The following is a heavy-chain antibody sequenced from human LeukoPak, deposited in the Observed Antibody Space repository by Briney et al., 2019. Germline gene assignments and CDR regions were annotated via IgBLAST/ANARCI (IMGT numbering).Heavy chain of an antibody. CDR3: ARVNYDFWSGYSIGGGGYFDY. Sequence: SGTLSLTCAVSGGSISSSNWWSWVRQPPGKGLEWIGEIYHSGSTNYNPSLKSRVTISVDTSKNQFSLKLSSVTAADTAVYYCARVNYDFWSGYSIGGGGYFDYWGQGTLVTVSS. CDR2: IYHSGST. J-gene: IGHJ4*02. CDR1: GGSISSSNW. V-gene: IGHV4-4*02. D-gene: IGHD3-3*01.